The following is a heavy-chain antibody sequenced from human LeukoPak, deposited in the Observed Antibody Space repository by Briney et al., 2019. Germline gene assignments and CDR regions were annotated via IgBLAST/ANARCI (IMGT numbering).Heavy chain of an antibody. Sequence: SGGSLRLSCAASGFTFSTYSMNWVRQAPGKGLEWVSSISSGSSYIYYADSVKGRFTISRDNAKNSLYLQMNSLRAEDTAVYYCAREYSSSLDVWGQGTTVTVSS. J-gene: IGHJ6*02. D-gene: IGHD2-15*01. V-gene: IGHV3-21*01. CDR2: ISSGSSYI. CDR1: GFTFSTYS. CDR3: AREYSSSLDV.